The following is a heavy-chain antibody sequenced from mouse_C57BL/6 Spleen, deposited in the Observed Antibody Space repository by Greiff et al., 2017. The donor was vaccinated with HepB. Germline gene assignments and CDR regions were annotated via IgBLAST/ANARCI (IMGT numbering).Heavy chain of an antibody. CDR1: GFTFSDYY. J-gene: IGHJ4*01. CDR2: INYDGSST. D-gene: IGHD1-1*01. Sequence: EVMLVESEGGLVQPGSSMKLSCTASGFTFSDYYMAWVRQVPEKGLEWVANINYDGSSTYYLDSLKSRFIISRDNAKNILYLQMSSLKSEDTATYYCARAPITTVVGDAMDYWGQGTSVTVSS. CDR3: ARAPITTVVGDAMDY. V-gene: IGHV5-16*01.